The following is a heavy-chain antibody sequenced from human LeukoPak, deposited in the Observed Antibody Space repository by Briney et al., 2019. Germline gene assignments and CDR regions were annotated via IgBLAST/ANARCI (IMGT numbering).Heavy chain of an antibody. CDR2: FDPEDGET. Sequence: ASVKVSCKVSGYTLTELSMHWVRQAPGKGLEWMGGFDPEDGETIYAQKSQGRVAMTEDTSTDTAYMELSSLRSEDTAVYYCATTYDYVWGSYRVKRYYFDYWGQGTLVTVSS. CDR1: GYTLTELS. D-gene: IGHD3-16*01. CDR3: ATTYDYVWGSYRVKRYYFDY. V-gene: IGHV1-24*01. J-gene: IGHJ4*02.